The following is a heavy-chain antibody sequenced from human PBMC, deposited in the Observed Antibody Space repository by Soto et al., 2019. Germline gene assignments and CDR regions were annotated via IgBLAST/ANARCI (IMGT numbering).Heavy chain of an antibody. CDR1: GVTVSSNY. Sequence: GGSLRLSCAASGVTVSSNYMSWIRQAPGKGLEWVSYISSSGSTIYYADSVKGRFTISRDNAKNSLYLQMNSLRAEDTAVYYCASFYDSSADRAFDIWGQGTMVTVSS. J-gene: IGHJ3*02. CDR2: ISSSGSTI. D-gene: IGHD3-22*01. CDR3: ASFYDSSADRAFDI. V-gene: IGHV3-11*01.